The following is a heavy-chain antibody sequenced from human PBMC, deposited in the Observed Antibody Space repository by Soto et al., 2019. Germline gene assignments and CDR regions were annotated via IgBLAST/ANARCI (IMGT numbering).Heavy chain of an antibody. D-gene: IGHD3-10*01. CDR2: ISSSGSTI. CDR3: AREAPAVYDYYGSGSAWFDP. V-gene: IGHV3-11*01. Sequence: GGSLRLSCAASGFTFSDYYMSWIRQAPGKGLEWVSYISSSGSTIYYADSVKGRFTISRDNAKNSLYLQMNSLRAEDTAVYYCAREAPAVYDYYGSGSAWFDPWGQGTLVTVSS. CDR1: GFTFSDYY. J-gene: IGHJ5*02.